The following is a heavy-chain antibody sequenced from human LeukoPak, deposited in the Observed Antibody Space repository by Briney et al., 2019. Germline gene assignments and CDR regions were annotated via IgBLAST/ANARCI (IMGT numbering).Heavy chain of an antibody. J-gene: IGHJ4*02. CDR3: ARTRYYYNSRSYGAPYYFDY. V-gene: IGHV4-39*01. CDR1: GGSISSNSYY. Sequence: PSETLSLTCAVSGGSISSNSYYWGWLRQPPGQGLEWIGSIYYSGSTYYNPSLKSRVTISVDTSKNQFSLKLSSVTAADTAVYYCARTRYYYNSRSYGAPYYFDYWGQGTLVTASS. CDR2: IYYSGST. D-gene: IGHD3-10*01.